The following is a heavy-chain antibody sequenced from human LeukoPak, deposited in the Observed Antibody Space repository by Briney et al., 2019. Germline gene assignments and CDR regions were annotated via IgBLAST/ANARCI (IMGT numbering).Heavy chain of an antibody. CDR2: TYYRSKWYN. D-gene: IGHD2-15*01. J-gene: IGHJ3*02. CDR1: GDSVSSNSAV. V-gene: IGHV6-1*01. CDR3: ARLGLGGAFDI. Sequence: SQSLSLTCAISGDSVSSNSAVWNWIRQSPSRGLEWLGRTYYRSKWYNDYAVSVKSRITIKPDTSKNQFSLQLNSATPEDTAVYYCARLGLGGAFDIWGQGTMVTVSS.